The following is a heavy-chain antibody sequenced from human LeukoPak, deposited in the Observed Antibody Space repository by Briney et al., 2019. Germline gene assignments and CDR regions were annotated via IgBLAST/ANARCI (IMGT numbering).Heavy chain of an antibody. CDR3: ARRSSANWFDP. J-gene: IGHJ5*02. V-gene: IGHV4-34*01. Sequence: SETLSLTCAVYGGSFSGYYWSWIRQPPGKGLDWIGSIYYSGTTYYNPSLKSRVTISIDTSNNQFSLKLSSVTAADTAVYYCARRSSANWFDPWGQGTLVTVSS. CDR2: IYYSGTT. D-gene: IGHD3-22*01. CDR1: GGSFSGYY.